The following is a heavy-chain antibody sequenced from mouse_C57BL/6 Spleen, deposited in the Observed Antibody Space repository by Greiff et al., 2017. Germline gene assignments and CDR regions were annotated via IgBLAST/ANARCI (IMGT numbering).Heavy chain of an antibody. CDR3: ARWGSKAEDY. Sequence: QVQLKQPGAELVMPGASVKLSCKAPGYTFTSYWMHWVKQRPGQGLEWIGEIDPSDSYTNYNQKFKGKSTLTVDKSSSTAYMQLSSLTSEDSAVYYCARWGSKAEDYWGQGTSVTVSA. V-gene: IGHV1-69*01. J-gene: IGHJ4*01. CDR1: GYTFTSYW. D-gene: IGHD1-3*01. CDR2: IDPSDSYT.